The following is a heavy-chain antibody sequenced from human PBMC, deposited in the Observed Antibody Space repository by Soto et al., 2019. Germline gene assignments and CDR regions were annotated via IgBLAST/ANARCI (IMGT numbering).Heavy chain of an antibody. CDR2: MNPKSGNT. Sequence: QEQLVQSGAEAKKPGASVRVSCKATGYTFTSADINWVRQAPGQGLEWMGWMNPKSGNTGYAQEFQGRVTMPSSISTSLAYMELSGLKSEDTATYYCARGLNVLGLAPGSRVYYGIDLWGQGTTVTVSS. V-gene: IGHV1-8*01. J-gene: IGHJ6*02. D-gene: IGHD2-8*02. CDR3: ARGLNVLGLAPGSRVYYGIDL. CDR1: GYTFTSAD.